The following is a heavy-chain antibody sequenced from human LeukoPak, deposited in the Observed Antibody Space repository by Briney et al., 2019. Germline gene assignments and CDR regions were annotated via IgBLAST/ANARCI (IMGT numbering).Heavy chain of an antibody. V-gene: IGHV3-7*01. CDR1: GFTFSSYA. D-gene: IGHD5-24*01. CDR2: IKQDESET. Sequence: PGGSPRLSCAASGFTFSSYAMSWVRQAPGKGLEWVANIKQDESETYYVDSVKGRFTISRNNAWNSLYLQMNSLRAEDTAVYYCARDGYNYRFDYWGQGILVAVSS. CDR3: ARDGYNYRFDY. J-gene: IGHJ4*02.